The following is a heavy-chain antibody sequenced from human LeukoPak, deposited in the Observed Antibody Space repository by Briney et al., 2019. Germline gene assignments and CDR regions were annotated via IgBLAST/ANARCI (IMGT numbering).Heavy chain of an antibody. V-gene: IGHV1-46*01. Sequence: ASVKVSCKASGYTFTGYYIHWVRQAPGQGLECVGWINPSGGSTSYAQKFQGRVTMTRDTSTSTVYMELSSLRSEDTAVYYCARDCPCYYYDSSGSTKGAFDIWGQGTMVTVSS. J-gene: IGHJ3*02. D-gene: IGHD3-22*01. CDR1: GYTFTGYY. CDR2: INPSGGST. CDR3: ARDCPCYYYDSSGSTKGAFDI.